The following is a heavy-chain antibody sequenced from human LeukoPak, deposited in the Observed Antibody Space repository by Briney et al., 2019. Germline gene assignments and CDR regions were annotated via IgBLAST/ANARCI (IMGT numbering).Heavy chain of an antibody. V-gene: IGHV4-39*01. CDR3: ARFESGYSFDY. CDR1: GGSISSSSYY. CDR2: IYYSGST. J-gene: IGHJ4*02. Sequence: SETLSLTCTVSGGSISSSSYYWGWIRQPPGKGLEWIGSIYYSGSTYYNPSLKSRVTISVDTSKNQFSLKLSSVTAADTAVYYCARFESGYSFDYWGQGTLVTVSS. D-gene: IGHD3-3*01.